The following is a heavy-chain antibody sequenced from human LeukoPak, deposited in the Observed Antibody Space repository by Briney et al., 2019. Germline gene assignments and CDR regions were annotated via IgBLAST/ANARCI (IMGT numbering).Heavy chain of an antibody. J-gene: IGHJ6*03. V-gene: IGHV1-69*01. CDR3: ARSPLEWFPRVNMEYYYYMDV. CDR2: IIPIFGTA. CDR1: GGTFSSYA. D-gene: IGHD3-3*01. Sequence: SVKVSCKASGGTFSSYAISWVRQAPGQGLEWMGGIIPIFGTANYAQKFQGRVTITADESTSTAYMELSSLRSEDTAVYYCARSPLEWFPRVNMEYYYYMDVWGKGTTVTVSS.